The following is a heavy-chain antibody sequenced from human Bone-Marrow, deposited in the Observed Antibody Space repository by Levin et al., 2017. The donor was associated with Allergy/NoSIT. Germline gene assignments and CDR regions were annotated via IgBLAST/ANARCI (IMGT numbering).Heavy chain of an antibody. CDR1: GGSISSSSYY. Sequence: GSLRLSCTVSGGSISSSSYYWGWIRQPPGKGLEWIGSIYYSGSTYYNPSLKSRVTISVDTSKNQFSLKLSSVTAADTAVYYCARYDFWSGYYQKNDAFDIWGQGTMVTVSS. CDR2: IYYSGST. D-gene: IGHD3-3*01. J-gene: IGHJ3*02. CDR3: ARYDFWSGYYQKNDAFDI. V-gene: IGHV4-39*07.